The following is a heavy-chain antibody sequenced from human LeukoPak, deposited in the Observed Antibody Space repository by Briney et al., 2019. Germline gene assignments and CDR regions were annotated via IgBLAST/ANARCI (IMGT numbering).Heavy chain of an antibody. Sequence: GGSLRLSCAASGFTFSSYAMSWVRQAPGKGLEWVSAISGSGGSSYYADSVKGRFTISRDISKNTLYLQMNSLRADDTAVYYCAKAATNYNILTGYYHFDYWGQGTLVTVSS. CDR3: AKAATNYNILTGYYHFDY. J-gene: IGHJ4*02. CDR2: ISGSGGSS. V-gene: IGHV3-23*01. CDR1: GFTFSSYA. D-gene: IGHD3-9*01.